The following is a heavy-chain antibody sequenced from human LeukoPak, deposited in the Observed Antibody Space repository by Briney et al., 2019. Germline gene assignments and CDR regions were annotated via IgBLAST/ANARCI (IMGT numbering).Heavy chain of an antibody. J-gene: IGHJ4*02. CDR1: GYTFTDYY. V-gene: IGHV1-2*02. CDR3: AREEVIAAAGPTLDY. Sequence: AASVTVSCKASGYTFTDYYMHWVRQAPGQGLEWMGWINPNSGGTNYAQKFQGRVTMTRDTSISTAYMELSRLRSDDTAVFYCAREEVIAAAGPTLDYWGQGALVTVSS. CDR2: INPNSGGT. D-gene: IGHD6-13*01.